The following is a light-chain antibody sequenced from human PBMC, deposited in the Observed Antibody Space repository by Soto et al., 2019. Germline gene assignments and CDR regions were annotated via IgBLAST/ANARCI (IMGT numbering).Light chain of an antibody. CDR2: DTS. J-gene: IGLJ2*01. CDR3: MFSFSGARPVV. Sequence: QTVGTQEPSLTVSPGGTVTLTCGSSTGAVTSGHYPYCFQQKPGQGPRTLIYDTSNKHSWTPARFSGSLLGDKAALTLSDAQPEDEAEYNQCYVMFSFSGARPVVFGGGTKLAFL. V-gene: IGLV7-46*01. CDR1: TGAVTSGHY.